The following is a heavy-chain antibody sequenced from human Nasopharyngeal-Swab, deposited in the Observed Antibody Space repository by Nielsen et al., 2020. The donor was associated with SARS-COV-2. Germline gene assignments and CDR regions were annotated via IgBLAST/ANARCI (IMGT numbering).Heavy chain of an antibody. CDR3: AKSSHYGSEYYYYYYMDV. V-gene: IGHV3-23*01. D-gene: IGHD3-10*01. J-gene: IGHJ6*03. CDR1: GFTFSSYA. CDR2: IRGSGGST. Sequence: GESLNISCAASGFTFSSYALSWVRQAPGKGLELVSAIRGSGGSTYYADSVKGRFTISRDNSKNTLYLQMNSLRAEDTAVYYCAKSSHYGSEYYYYYYMDVWGKGTTVTVSS.